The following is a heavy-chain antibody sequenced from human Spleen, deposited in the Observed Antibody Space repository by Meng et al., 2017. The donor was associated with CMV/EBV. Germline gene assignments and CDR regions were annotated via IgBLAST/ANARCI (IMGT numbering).Heavy chain of an antibody. CDR2: ISSSSTYK. D-gene: IGHD3-3*02. V-gene: IGHV3-21*06. Sequence: GSLKISCAASGFIFRSYTIVWVRQAPGKGLEWVSFISSSSTYKQYADSVKGRFTISRDDARSTVYLQMNGLRAEDTAIYYCAREMAFLGFNGFDPWGQGTLVTVSS. J-gene: IGHJ5*02. CDR3: AREMAFLGFNGFDP. CDR1: GFIFRSYT.